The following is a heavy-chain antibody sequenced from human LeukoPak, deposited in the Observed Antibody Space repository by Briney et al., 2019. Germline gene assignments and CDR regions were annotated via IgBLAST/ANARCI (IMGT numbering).Heavy chain of an antibody. D-gene: IGHD1-14*01. CDR1: GGSISSSNW. V-gene: IGHV4-4*02. Sequence: SSETLSLTCAVSGGSISSSNWWSWVRQPPGKGLEWIGEIYHSGSTNYNPSLKSRVTISVDTSKNQFSLKLSSVTAADTAVYYCARVGTYEYYYYYMDVWGKGTTVTVSS. J-gene: IGHJ6*03. CDR2: IYHSGST. CDR3: ARVGTYEYYYYYMDV.